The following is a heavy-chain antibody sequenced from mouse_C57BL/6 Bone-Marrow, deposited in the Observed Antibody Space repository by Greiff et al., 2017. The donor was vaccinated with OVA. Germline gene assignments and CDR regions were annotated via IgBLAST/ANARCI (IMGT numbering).Heavy chain of an antibody. J-gene: IGHJ4*01. CDR3: ARLKTALYYAMDD. CDR2: ISGGGGNT. Sequence: EVMLVESGGGLVKPGGSLKLSCAASGFTFSSYTMSWVRQTPEKRLEWVALISGGGGNTYYPDSVKGRFTISRDNAKNTLYLQMSSLRSEDTALYYCARLKTALYYAMDDWGQGTSVTVSS. D-gene: IGHD3-2*01. V-gene: IGHV5-9*01. CDR1: GFTFSSYT.